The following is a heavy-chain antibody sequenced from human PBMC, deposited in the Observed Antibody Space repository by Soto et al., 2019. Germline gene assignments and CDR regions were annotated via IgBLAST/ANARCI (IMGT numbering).Heavy chain of an antibody. Sequence: SETLSLTCAVSGVSVSSSGHHWSWIRQQPGKGLEWIGYIHYSGSTYYRSTLKSRVSISLDTSKNQFSLMLYSVTAADTAVYYCARGGDVQRWFDPWGQGTLVTVSS. J-gene: IGHJ5*02. CDR1: GVSVSSSGHH. V-gene: IGHV4-31*11. CDR2: IHYSGST. CDR3: ARGGDVQRWFDP. D-gene: IGHD3-10*01.